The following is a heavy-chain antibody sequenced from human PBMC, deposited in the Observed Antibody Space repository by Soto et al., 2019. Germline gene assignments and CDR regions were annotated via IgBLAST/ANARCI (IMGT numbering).Heavy chain of an antibody. CDR1: GFTFSSDS. V-gene: IGHV3-21*01. Sequence: PGGSLRLSCAASGFTFSSDSMNWVHQAPGKGLEWVSSISSSSSYIYYADSVKGRFTISRDNAKNSLYLQMNSLRAEDTAVYYCAAEGGIAARGGYYYYGMDVWGQGTTVTVSS. CDR3: AAEGGIAARGGYYYYGMDV. D-gene: IGHD6-6*01. J-gene: IGHJ6*02. CDR2: ISSSSSYI.